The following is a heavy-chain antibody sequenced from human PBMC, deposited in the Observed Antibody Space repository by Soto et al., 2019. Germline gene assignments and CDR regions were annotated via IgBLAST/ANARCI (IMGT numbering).Heavy chain of an antibody. CDR1: GFTFSSYA. CDR2: ISGSGGST. D-gene: IGHD3-3*01. V-gene: IGHV3-23*01. J-gene: IGHJ4*02. Sequence: GGSLRLSCAASGFTFSSYAMSWVRQAPGKGLGWVSAISGSGGSTYYADSVKGRFTISRDNSKNTLYLQMNSLRAEDTAVYYCAKDLQNGDFGVVIRNQFDYWGQGTLVTVSS. CDR3: AKDLQNGDFGVVIRNQFDY.